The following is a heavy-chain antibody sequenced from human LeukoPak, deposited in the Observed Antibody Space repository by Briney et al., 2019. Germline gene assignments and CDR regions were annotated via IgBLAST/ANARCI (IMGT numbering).Heavy chain of an antibody. CDR3: ARRKDTTNYYFDY. CDR2: IYYSGST. CDR1: GGSISSSSYY. V-gene: IGHV4-39*01. J-gene: IGHJ4*02. Sequence: KASETLSLTCTVSGGSISSSSYYWGWIRQPPGKGLEWIGSIYYSGSTYYSPSLKSRVTISVDTSKNQFSLRLTSVTAADTAVYYCARRKDTTNYYFDYWGQGTLVTVSS. D-gene: IGHD5-18*01.